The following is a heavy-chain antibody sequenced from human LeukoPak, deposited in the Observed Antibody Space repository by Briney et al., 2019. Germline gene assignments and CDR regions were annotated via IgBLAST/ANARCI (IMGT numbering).Heavy chain of an antibody. V-gene: IGHV7-4-1*02. Sequence: GASVKVSCKASGYTFTSYAMNWVRQAPGQGLEWMGWINTNTGNPTYAQGFTGRFVFSLDTSVSTAYLQISSLKAEDTAVYYCARESPDGIAVAGNDYWGQGTLVTVSS. D-gene: IGHD6-19*01. J-gene: IGHJ4*02. CDR3: ARESPDGIAVAGNDY. CDR2: INTNTGNP. CDR1: GYTFTSYA.